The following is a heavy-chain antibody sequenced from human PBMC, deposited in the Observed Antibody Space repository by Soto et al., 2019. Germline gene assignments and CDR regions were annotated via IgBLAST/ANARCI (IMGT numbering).Heavy chain of an antibody. CDR3: ASLYDSSGYDLKAFDI. CDR1: GFTFDDYA. Sequence: GGSLRLSCAASGFTFDDYAMHWVRQAPGKGLEWVSSISWNSGSIGYADSVKGRFTISRDNAKNSLYLQMNSLRAEDTALYYCASLYDSSGYDLKAFDIWGQGTMVTVSS. J-gene: IGHJ3*02. V-gene: IGHV3-9*01. CDR2: ISWNSGSI. D-gene: IGHD3-22*01.